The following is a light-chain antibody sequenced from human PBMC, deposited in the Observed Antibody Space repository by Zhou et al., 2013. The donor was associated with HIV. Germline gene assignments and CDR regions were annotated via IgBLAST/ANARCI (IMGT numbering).Light chain of an antibody. CDR3: QQYSSLPWT. J-gene: IGKJ1*01. V-gene: IGKV3-20*01. CDR1: QSVSSY. Sequence: EIVLTQSPGTLSLSPGERATLSCRASQSVSSYLAWNQQKPGQAPRLLIYGASNRATGIPDRFSGSGSGTEFTLTISRLEPEDFAVYYCQQYSSLPWTFGRRERRVEIK. CDR2: GAS.